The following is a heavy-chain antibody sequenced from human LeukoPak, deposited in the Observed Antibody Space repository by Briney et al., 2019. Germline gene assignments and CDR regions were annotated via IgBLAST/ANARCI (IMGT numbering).Heavy chain of an antibody. V-gene: IGHV4-39*01. D-gene: IGHD3-3*01. CDR1: GGSTGSSSYY. CDR2: ISYSGST. Sequence: SETLSLTCTLSGGSTGSSSYYWGWIRQPPGQGLEWIGTISYSGSTYYNPSLKSRVTISVDTSKNQFSLKLSSVTAADTAVYYCARLRGHGWFDPWGQGTLVTVSS. CDR3: ARLRGHGWFDP. J-gene: IGHJ5*02.